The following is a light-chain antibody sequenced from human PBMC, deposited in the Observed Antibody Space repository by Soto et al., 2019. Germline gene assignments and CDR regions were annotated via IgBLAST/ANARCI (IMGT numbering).Light chain of an antibody. CDR2: GAS. J-gene: IGKJ2*01. CDR1: QSVSSSY. CDR3: QRYGSSPLYT. V-gene: IGKV3-20*01. Sequence: EIVLTQSPGTLSLSPGERATLSCRASQSVSSSYLGWYQQKPGQAPRLLIYGASSRATGIPDRFSGSGPGTDFTLTISRLEPEDFSVYYCQRYGSSPLYTFGQGTKLEIK.